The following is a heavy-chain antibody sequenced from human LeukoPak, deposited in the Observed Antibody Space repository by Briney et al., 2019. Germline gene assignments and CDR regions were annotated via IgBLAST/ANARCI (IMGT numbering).Heavy chain of an antibody. D-gene: IGHD1-26*01. Sequence: TGGSLRLSCANSGFTFSSYSMKWVRQAPGKGLEWVSSFSSSSSYIYYADSVKGRFTISRDNAKNSLYLQMNSLRAEDTAVYYCARADGYSGSSVDFDYWGQGTLVTVSS. CDR1: GFTFSSYS. V-gene: IGHV3-21*01. CDR2: FSSSSSYI. CDR3: ARADGYSGSSVDFDY. J-gene: IGHJ4*02.